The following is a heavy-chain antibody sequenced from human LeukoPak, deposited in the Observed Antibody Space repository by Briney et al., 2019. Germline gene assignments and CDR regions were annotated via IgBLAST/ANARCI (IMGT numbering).Heavy chain of an antibody. CDR2: IYSGGST. CDR1: GFTVSSNY. J-gene: IGHJ1*01. CDR3: ARAVSSSWYVQYFQH. Sequence: GGSLRLSCAASGFTVSSNYMSWVRQAPGKGLEWVSVIYSGGSTYYADSVKGRFTISRDNSKNTLYLQMNSLRAEDTAVYYCARAVSSSWYVQYFQHWGQGTLVTVSS. D-gene: IGHD6-13*01. V-gene: IGHV3-53*01.